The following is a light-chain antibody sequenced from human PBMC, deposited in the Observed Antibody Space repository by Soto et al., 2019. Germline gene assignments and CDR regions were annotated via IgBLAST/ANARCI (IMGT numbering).Light chain of an antibody. V-gene: IGLV2-14*01. CDR2: AVS. J-gene: IGLJ2*01. CDR3: CSYTSLSTVV. CDR1: SSDVGGYNH. Sequence: QSVLTQPASVSGSPGQSITIFCTGTSSDVGGYNHVSWYQHSPGKAPKLILFAVSDRPSGVSHRFSGSKSGNTASLTISGLQADDEADYYCCSYTSLSTVVFGGGTKVTVL.